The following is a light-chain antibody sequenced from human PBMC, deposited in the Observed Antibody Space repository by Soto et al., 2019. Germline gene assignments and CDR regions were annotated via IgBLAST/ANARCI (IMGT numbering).Light chain of an antibody. V-gene: IGKV1-39*01. CDR3: QQSYSTPYT. CDR1: QSISTY. Sequence: DIQMTQSPSSLSASVGYRVTITCRARQSISTYLNWYQQRPGKAPKLLISVASRLQSGVPSRFSGSGSGTDFTLTISSLQPEDFASYFCQQSYSTPYTFGQGTRLEI. CDR2: VAS. J-gene: IGKJ5*01.